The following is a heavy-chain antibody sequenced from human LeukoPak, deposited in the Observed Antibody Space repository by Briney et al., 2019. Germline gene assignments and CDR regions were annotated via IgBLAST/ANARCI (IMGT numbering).Heavy chain of an antibody. V-gene: IGHV4-61*02. J-gene: IGHJ3*02. CDR3: ATTAVPATYGAFDI. D-gene: IGHD2-2*01. CDR1: GVSLTTGNYI. Sequence: SETLSLTCTVSGVSLTTGNYIWSRNPPPTGQALEWIGRIHTSGTTTYNPSLKSRITISVDSSKNLLSLKLNSVTAADTAVYYCATTAVPATYGAFDIWGQGTMVTVSS. CDR2: IHTSGTT.